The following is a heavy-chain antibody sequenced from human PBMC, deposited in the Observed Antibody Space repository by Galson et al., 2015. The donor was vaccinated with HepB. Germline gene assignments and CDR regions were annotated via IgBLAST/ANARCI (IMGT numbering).Heavy chain of an antibody. CDR1: GGSFSGYY. J-gene: IGHJ4*02. CDR2: INHSGST. Sequence: LSLTCAVYGGSFSGYYWSWIRQPPGKGLEWIGEINHSGSTNYNPSLKSRVTISVDTSKNQFSLKLNSVTAADTAVYYCARGGGIKQWLPRDDDYWGQGTLVTVSS. CDR3: ARGGGIKQWLPRDDDY. V-gene: IGHV4-34*01. D-gene: IGHD6-19*01.